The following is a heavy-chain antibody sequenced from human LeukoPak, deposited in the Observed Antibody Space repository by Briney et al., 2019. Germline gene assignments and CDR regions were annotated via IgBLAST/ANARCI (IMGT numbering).Heavy chain of an antibody. CDR3: AKWPEGATPKFHY. CDR2: ISGSGGVT. CDR1: GFTFSSYA. Sequence: AGGSRRLSCAASGFTFSSYAMSWVRQAPGKGLEWVSTISGSGGVTYYPDSVRGRFTISRDNSKNTLHLQMDSLRAEDTAIYYCAKWPEGATPKFHYWGQGTLVTVSS. J-gene: IGHJ4*02. D-gene: IGHD1-26*01. V-gene: IGHV3-23*01.